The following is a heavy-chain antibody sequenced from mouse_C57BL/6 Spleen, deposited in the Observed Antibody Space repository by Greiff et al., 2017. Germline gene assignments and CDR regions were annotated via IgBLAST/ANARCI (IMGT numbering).Heavy chain of an antibody. CDR1: GYAFSSSW. CDR3: ARLSYDYHYYAMDY. Sequence: VQVVESGPELVKPGASVKISCKASGYAFSSSWMNWVKQRPGKGLEWIGRIYPGDGDTNYNGKFKGKATLTADKSSSTAYMQLSSLTSEDSAVYFCARLSYDYHYYAMDYWGQGTSVTVSS. V-gene: IGHV1-82*01. D-gene: IGHD2-4*01. CDR2: IYPGDGDT. J-gene: IGHJ4*01.